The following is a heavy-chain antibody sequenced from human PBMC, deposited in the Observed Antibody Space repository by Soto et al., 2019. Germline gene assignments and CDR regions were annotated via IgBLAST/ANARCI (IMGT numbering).Heavy chain of an antibody. J-gene: IGHJ6*02. CDR1: GGSISSGGYY. D-gene: IGHD2-2*03. V-gene: IGHV4-31*03. CDR3: ARDSLDIVVVQAAMHHYYYYGMDV. CDR2: IYYSGST. Sequence: SETLSLTCTVSGGSISSGGYYWSWIRQHPGKGLEWIGYIYYSGSTYYNPSLKSRVTISVDTSKNQFSLKLSSVTAADTAVYYCARDSLDIVVVQAAMHHYYYYGMDVWGQGTTVTVSS.